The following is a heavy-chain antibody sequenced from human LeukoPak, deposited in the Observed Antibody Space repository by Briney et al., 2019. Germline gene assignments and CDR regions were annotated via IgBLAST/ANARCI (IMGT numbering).Heavy chain of an antibody. Sequence: ASVKVSCKASGYTFTSYGISWVRQAPGQGLEWMGWISAYNGNTNYAQKLQGRVTMTTDTSTSTAYMELRSLRSDDTAVYYCARRTYYGISRPYYYYMGVWGKGTTVTVSS. V-gene: IGHV1-18*01. CDR3: ARRTYYGISRPYYYYMGV. CDR2: ISAYNGNT. CDR1: GYTFTSYG. J-gene: IGHJ6*03. D-gene: IGHD3-9*01.